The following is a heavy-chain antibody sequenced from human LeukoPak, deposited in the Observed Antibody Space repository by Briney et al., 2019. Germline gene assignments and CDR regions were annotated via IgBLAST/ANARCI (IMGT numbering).Heavy chain of an antibody. D-gene: IGHD5-12*01. CDR2: INHSGST. Sequence: KTSETLSRTCAVYGGSFSGYYWSWIRQPPGKGLEWIGEINHSGSTNYNPSLKSRVTISVDTSKNQFSLKLSSVTAADTAVYYCASRKSMVATSPSFDYWGQGTLVTVSS. V-gene: IGHV4-34*01. CDR1: GGSFSGYY. CDR3: ASRKSMVATSPSFDY. J-gene: IGHJ4*02.